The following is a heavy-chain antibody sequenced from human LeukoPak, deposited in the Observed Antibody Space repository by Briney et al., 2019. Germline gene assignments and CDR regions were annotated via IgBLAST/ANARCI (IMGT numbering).Heavy chain of an antibody. V-gene: IGHV1-2*02. D-gene: IGHD1-26*01. CDR3: ARSREGAYRDLIW. J-gene: IGHJ4*02. CDR2: INPNTDGT. Sequence: ASVKVSCKASGYTFTGYYIQWLRQAPGQGLEWMGWINPNTDGTNYAQKFQDRVTMTRDTSISTAYMEVSRLRSDDTAVYYCARSREGAYRDLIWWGQGTLVTVSS. CDR1: GYTFTGYY.